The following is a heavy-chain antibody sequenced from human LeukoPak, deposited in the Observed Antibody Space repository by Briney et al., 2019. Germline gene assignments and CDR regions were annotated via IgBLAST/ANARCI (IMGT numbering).Heavy chain of an antibody. CDR3: ARDRYYDSSGRIRGSNAFDI. CDR1: GFTFSSYW. V-gene: IGHV3-7*01. Sequence: PGGSLRLSCAASGFTFSSYWMSWVRQAPGKGLEWVANIKQDGSEKYYVDSVKGRFTISRDNAKNSLYLQMNSLRAEDTAVYYCARDRYYDSSGRIRGSNAFDIWGQGTMVNVSS. CDR2: IKQDGSEK. J-gene: IGHJ3*02. D-gene: IGHD3-22*01.